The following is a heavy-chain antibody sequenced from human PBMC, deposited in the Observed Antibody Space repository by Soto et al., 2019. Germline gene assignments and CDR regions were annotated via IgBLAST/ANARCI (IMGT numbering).Heavy chain of an antibody. Sequence: PSETLSLTCTVSGGSISSGGYYWSWIRQHPGKGLEWIGYIYYSGSTYYNPSLKSRVTISVDTSKNQFSLKLSSVTAADTAVYYCARTPVVIEKIGIFDPWGQGTLVTVSS. CDR2: IYYSGST. J-gene: IGHJ5*02. CDR3: ARTPVVIEKIGIFDP. V-gene: IGHV4-31*03. CDR1: GGSISSGGYY. D-gene: IGHD2-15*01.